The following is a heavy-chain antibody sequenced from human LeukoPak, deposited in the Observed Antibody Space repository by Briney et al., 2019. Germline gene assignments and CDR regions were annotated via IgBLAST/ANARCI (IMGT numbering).Heavy chain of an antibody. CDR1: GFTFTDHP. Sequence: GGSLRLSCVASGFTFTDHPMNWVRQAPGKGLEWVSYISSSSSTIYYADSVKGRFTISRDNAKNSLYLQMNSLRAEDTAVYYCARDLIRVFDYWGQGTLVTVSS. V-gene: IGHV3-48*01. D-gene: IGHD3-10*01. J-gene: IGHJ4*02. CDR3: ARDLIRVFDY. CDR2: ISSSSSTI.